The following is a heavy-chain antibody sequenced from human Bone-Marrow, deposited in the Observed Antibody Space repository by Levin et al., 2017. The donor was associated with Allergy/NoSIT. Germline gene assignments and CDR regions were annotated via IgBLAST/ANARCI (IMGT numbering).Heavy chain of an antibody. CDR2: ISYRGST. J-gene: IGHJ4*02. V-gene: IGHV4-31*03. Sequence: SEALSLTCTVSGGSITSGGYHWSWIRQHPGKDLEWIGYISYRGSTYYNPSLKSRVTLSIDTSKTQFSLKLNSLTAADTAVYFCAREDGYVFDYWGQGTLVTVSS. CDR3: AREDGYVFDY. CDR1: GGSITSGGYH. D-gene: IGHD5-24*01.